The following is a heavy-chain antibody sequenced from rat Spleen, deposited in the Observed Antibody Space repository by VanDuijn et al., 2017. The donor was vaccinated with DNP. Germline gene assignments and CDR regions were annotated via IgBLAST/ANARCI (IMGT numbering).Heavy chain of an antibody. Sequence: QVQLGESGPGLVQPSQTLSLTCTVSGFPLTKYGFSWVRQPPGKGLEWIAAMSSGGSSYFNSALKSRLSIRRDTSTSQVFLEMNSLQSEDTATYYCARDWDGYNIDYWGQGVMVTVSS. CDR1: GFPLTKYG. J-gene: IGHJ2*01. D-gene: IGHD4-1*01. CDR2: MSSGGSS. V-gene: IGHV2S12*01. CDR3: ARDWDGYNIDY.